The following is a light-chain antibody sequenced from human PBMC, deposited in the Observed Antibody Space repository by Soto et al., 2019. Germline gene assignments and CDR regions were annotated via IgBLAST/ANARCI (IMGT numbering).Light chain of an antibody. J-gene: IGKJ1*01. CDR3: QQYNNWPWT. Sequence: EIVMTQSPVTLSVSPGGRATLSCRASQSISDTLAWYQQKHGQPPRLLIHGASTRAPGFPARFSGSGSGTDLTLTISSLQSEDFAVYYCQQYNNWPWTFGQGTKVEIK. CDR1: QSISDT. CDR2: GAS. V-gene: IGKV3-15*01.